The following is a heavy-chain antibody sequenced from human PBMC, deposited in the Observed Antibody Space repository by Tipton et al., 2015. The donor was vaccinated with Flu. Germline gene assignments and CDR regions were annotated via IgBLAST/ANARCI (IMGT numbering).Heavy chain of an antibody. CDR1: GGSFSGYY. CDR2: INHSGST. V-gene: IGHV4-34*01. D-gene: IGHD3-22*01. Sequence: TLSLTCAVYGGSFSGYYWSWIRQPPGKGLEWIGEINHSGSTNYNPSLKSRVTISVDTSKNQFSLKLSSVTAADTAVYYCARCFHYYVYYYGMDVWGQGTTVTVS. CDR3: ARCFHYYVYYYGMDV. J-gene: IGHJ6*02.